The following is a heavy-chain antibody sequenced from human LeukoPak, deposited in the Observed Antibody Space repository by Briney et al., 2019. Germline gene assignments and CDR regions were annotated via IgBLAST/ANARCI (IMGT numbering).Heavy chain of an antibody. V-gene: IGHV4-34*01. Sequence: SSETLSLTCAVYGGSFSGYYWSWIRQPPGKGLEWIGEINHSGSTNYNPSLKSRVTISVDTSKNQFSLKLSSVTAADTAVYYCAEIAVAGTENYWGQGTLVTVSS. CDR2: INHSGST. CDR3: AEIAVAGTENY. D-gene: IGHD6-19*01. J-gene: IGHJ4*02. CDR1: GGSFSGYY.